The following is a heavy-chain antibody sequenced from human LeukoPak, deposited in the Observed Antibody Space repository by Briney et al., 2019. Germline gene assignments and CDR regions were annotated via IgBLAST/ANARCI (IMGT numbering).Heavy chain of an antibody. V-gene: IGHV3-30*03. Sequence: GGSLRLSCAASGFTFSSYGMHWVRQAPGQGLEWVAVISDDGSNKYYADSVKGRFTISRDNSKNTLYLQMNSLRAEDTAVYYCAREASDAVDIWGQWIMVTVSS. CDR1: GFTFSSYG. J-gene: IGHJ3*02. CDR2: ISDDGSNK. CDR3: AREASDAVDI.